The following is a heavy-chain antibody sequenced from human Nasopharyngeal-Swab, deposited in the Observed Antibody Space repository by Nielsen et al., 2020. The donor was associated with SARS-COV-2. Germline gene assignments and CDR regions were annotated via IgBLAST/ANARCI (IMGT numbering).Heavy chain of an antibody. CDR2: IDPDDSFA. J-gene: IGHJ4*02. V-gene: IGHV5-10-1*01. D-gene: IGHD2-2*01. CDR1: GSKFDNYW. Sequence: GESLKISCKGSGSKFDNYWISWVRQMPGKGLEWMGRIDPDDSFASYSPSFQGHISISADKSTSFAYLQWRSLRASDSGLYYCARHRTAAVGANFDFWGQGTLVTVSS. CDR3: ARHRTAAVGANFDF.